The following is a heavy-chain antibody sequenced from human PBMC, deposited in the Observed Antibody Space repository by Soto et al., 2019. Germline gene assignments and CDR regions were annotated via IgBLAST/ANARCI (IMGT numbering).Heavy chain of an antibody. Sequence: EVQLLESGGGLVQPGGSLRLSCVASGFTFSGNVMSWVRQAPGKGLEWISIISGSGGSTYYADSVKGRFTISRDNSNNTLDVQMHSLTAADTALCYCAKNGCGGGCYSSVAGTWFDPWGQGTLVTVSS. CDR3: AKNGCGGGCYSSVAGTWFDP. J-gene: IGHJ5*02. CDR1: GFTFSGNV. V-gene: IGHV3-23*01. CDR2: ISGSGGST. D-gene: IGHD2-21*02.